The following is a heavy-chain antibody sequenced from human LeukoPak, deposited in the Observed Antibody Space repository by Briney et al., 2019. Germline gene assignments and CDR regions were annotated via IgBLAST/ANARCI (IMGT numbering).Heavy chain of an antibody. D-gene: IGHD4-23*01. J-gene: IGHJ4*02. V-gene: IGHV3-7*01. CDR1: GFTFSSYW. CDR2: MKQDGSEK. CDR3: ARDRIVTTVVTEYYFDY. Sequence: PGGSLRLSCAASGFTFSSYWMSWVRQAPGKGLEWVANMKQDGSEKYYVDSVKGRFTISRDNAKNSLYLQMNSLRAEDTAVYYCARDRIVTTVVTEYYFDYWGQGTLVTVSS.